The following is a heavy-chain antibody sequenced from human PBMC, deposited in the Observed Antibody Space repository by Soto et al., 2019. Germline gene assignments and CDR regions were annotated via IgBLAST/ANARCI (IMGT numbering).Heavy chain of an antibody. CDR2: IYYGGTT. V-gene: IGHV4-39*01. Sequence: SETLCLTCTVSGGSIRGSDYYWGWIRQPPGKGLEWIASIYYGGTTHYNPSLESRVIISVDMSKNQFSLELSSVTAADTAVYYCARPDSSSWAAPFGSWGQGTLVTVSS. J-gene: IGHJ4*02. CDR3: ARPDSSSWAAPFGS. D-gene: IGHD6-13*01. CDR1: GGSIRGSDYY.